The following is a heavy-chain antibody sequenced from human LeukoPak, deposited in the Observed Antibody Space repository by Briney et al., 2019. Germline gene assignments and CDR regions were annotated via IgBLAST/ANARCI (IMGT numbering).Heavy chain of an antibody. J-gene: IGHJ4*02. D-gene: IGHD5-24*01. CDR2: ISSSSSYI. CDR1: GFTFSSYS. Sequence: PGGSLRLSCAASGFTFSSYSMNWVRQAPGKGLEWVSSISSSSSYIYYADSVKGRFTISRDNAKNSLYLQMNSLRAEDTAVYYCARVKDGSDVFDYWGQGTLVTVSS. CDR3: ARVKDGSDVFDY. V-gene: IGHV3-21*01.